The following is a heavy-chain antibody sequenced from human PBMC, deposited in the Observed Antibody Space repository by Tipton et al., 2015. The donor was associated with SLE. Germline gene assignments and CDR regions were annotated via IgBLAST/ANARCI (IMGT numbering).Heavy chain of an antibody. CDR2: ISAYNGNT. Sequence: QLVQSGPEVKKPGASVKVSCKASGYTFTGYGISWVRQAPGQGLEWMGWISAYNGNTNYAQKLQGRVTMTTDTSTSTAYMELRSLRSDDTAVYYCARDDSLVVVAATYAFDIWGQGTMVTVSS. J-gene: IGHJ3*02. D-gene: IGHD2-15*01. CDR1: GYTFTGYG. V-gene: IGHV1-18*01. CDR3: ARDDSLVVVAATYAFDI.